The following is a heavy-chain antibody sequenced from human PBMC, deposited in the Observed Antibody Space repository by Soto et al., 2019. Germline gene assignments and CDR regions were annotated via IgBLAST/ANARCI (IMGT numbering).Heavy chain of an antibody. CDR1: GGSISSSSYY. CDR3: ARARMPLYCSGGSCHSGFDP. D-gene: IGHD2-15*01. CDR2: IYYSGST. V-gene: IGHV4-39*07. J-gene: IGHJ5*02. Sequence: SETLSLTCTVSGGSISSSSYYWGWIRQPPGKGLEWIGSIYYSGSTYYNPSLKSRVTISVDTSKNQFSLKLSSVTAADTAVYYCARARMPLYCSGGSCHSGFDPWGQGTLVTVSS.